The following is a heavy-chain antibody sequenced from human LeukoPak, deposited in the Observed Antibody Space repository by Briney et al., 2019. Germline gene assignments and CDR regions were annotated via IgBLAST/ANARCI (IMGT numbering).Heavy chain of an antibody. V-gene: IGHV4-34*01. CDR3: ARINGGI. Sequence: PSETLSLTCAVYGGSFSGYYWSWIRQPPGKGLEWIGEINHSGSTNYNPSLKSRVTISVDTSKNQFSLKVNSVTAADTAVYYCARINGGIWGQGTLVTVSS. J-gene: IGHJ4*02. CDR2: INHSGST. D-gene: IGHD2-8*01. CDR1: GGSFSGYY.